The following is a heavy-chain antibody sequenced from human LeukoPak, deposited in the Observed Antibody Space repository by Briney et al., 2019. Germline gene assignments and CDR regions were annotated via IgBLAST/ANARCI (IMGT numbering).Heavy chain of an antibody. D-gene: IGHD5-12*01. CDR1: GFSFSNAW. Sequence: GGSLRLSCAASGFSFSNAWMSWVRQAPGKGLEWVGQIKSKTDGGTTDYAAPVKGRFTISRDDSKNTLYLQMNSLKTEDTAVYYCTTLGSGYSSFWGQGTLVTVAS. CDR3: TTLGSGYSSF. J-gene: IGHJ4*02. V-gene: IGHV3-15*01. CDR2: IKSKTDGGTT.